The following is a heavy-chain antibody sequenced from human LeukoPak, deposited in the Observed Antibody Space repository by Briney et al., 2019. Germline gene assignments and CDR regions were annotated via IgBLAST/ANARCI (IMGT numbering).Heavy chain of an antibody. J-gene: IGHJ3*01. CDR1: GVSISSYY. CDR2: IYYSGST. Sequence: SETLSLTRTVSGVSISSYYWSWIRQPPGKGLEWIGYIYYSGSTNYNSSLKSRVTIPVDTSKNQFSLKLSSVTAADTAVYYCARWSSGWSNAFDLWGQGTMVTVSS. V-gene: IGHV4-59*01. D-gene: IGHD6-19*01. CDR3: ARWSSGWSNAFDL.